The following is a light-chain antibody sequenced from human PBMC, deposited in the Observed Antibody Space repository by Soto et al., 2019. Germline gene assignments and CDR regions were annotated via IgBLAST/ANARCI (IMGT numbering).Light chain of an antibody. CDR3: QQYHSTPST. CDR1: QSLYNSNNLNY. Sequence: DIVMTQSPDSLAVSLGERATINCKSSQSLYNSNNLNYLACYQQKPGQPPKLLLYWASTRESGVPDRFSGSGSGTDFTLTISSLQAADVAVYYCQQYHSTPSTFGQGTKLEIK. CDR2: WAS. J-gene: IGKJ2*01. V-gene: IGKV4-1*01.